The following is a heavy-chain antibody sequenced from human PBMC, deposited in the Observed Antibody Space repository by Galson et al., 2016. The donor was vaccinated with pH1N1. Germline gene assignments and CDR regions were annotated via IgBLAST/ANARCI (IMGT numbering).Heavy chain of an antibody. D-gene: IGHD3-16*02. CDR3: ARAIGSRSAY. Sequence: SLRLSCADSGFTFSNYWMHWVRQVPGKGLEWVANIKEDGSETYYVDSVRGRFTISRDNAKNSLYLQMNSLRDEDTSLYYCARAIGSRSAYWGQGTLVTVSS. CDR1: GFTFSNYW. V-gene: IGHV3-7*01. CDR2: IKEDGSET. J-gene: IGHJ4*02.